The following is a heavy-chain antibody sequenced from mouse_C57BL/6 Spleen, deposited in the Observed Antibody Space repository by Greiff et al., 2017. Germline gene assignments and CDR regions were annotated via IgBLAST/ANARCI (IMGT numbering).Heavy chain of an antibody. V-gene: IGHV5-6*01. CDR2: ISSGGSYT. D-gene: IGHD2-5*01. Sequence: EVMLVESGGDLVKPGGSLKLSCAASGFTFSSYGMSWVRQTPDKRLEWVATISSGGSYTYYPDSVKGRFTISRDNAKNTLYLQMSSLKSEDTAMYYCARHEDSNYDYYAMDYWGQGTSVTVSS. CDR1: GFTFSSYG. J-gene: IGHJ4*01. CDR3: ARHEDSNYDYYAMDY.